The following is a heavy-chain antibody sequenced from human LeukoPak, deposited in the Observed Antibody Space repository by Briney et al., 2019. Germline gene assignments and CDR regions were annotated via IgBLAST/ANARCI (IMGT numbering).Heavy chain of an antibody. CDR2: INPNSGGT. V-gene: IGHV1-2*02. CDR1: GYTFTGYY. D-gene: IGHD3-22*01. J-gene: IGHJ3*02. CDR3: ARWTDYEGAFDI. Sequence: ASVKVSCKASGYTFTGYYMHWVRQAPGQGLEWMGWINPNSGGTNYAQKFQGRVTMTRDTSISTAYMELSRLRSDDTAVYYCARWTDYEGAFDIWGQGTMVTASS.